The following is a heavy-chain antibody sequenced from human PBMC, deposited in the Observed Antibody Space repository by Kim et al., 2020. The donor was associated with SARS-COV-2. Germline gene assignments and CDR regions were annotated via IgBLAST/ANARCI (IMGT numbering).Heavy chain of an antibody. D-gene: IGHD4-17*01. CDR1: GFTFSPYT. CDR3: VRAVQHGFDY. V-gene: IGHV3-74*01. Sequence: GGSLRLSCAASGFTFSPYTMHWVRQGPGKGLVWVSRITGDGRTISYADSLKDRFTISRDNAKNTVFLQMNSLTGEDTAVYYSVRAVQHGFDYWGQGSL. J-gene: IGHJ4*02. CDR2: ITGDGRTI.